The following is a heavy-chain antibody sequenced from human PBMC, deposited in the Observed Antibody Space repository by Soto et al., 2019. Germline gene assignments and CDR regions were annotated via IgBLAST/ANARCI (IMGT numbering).Heavy chain of an antibody. V-gene: IGHV1-2*02. CDR3: ARDGDQGISTVTTPGYYYGMDV. CDR2: INPNSGGT. D-gene: IGHD4-4*01. Sequence: ASVKVSCKASGYTFTGYYMHWVRQAPGQGLEWMGWINPNSGGTNYAQKFQGGVTMTRDTSISKAYMELSRLRSDGTAVYYCARDGDQGISTVTTPGYYYGMDVWGQGTTVTVSS. CDR1: GYTFTGYY. J-gene: IGHJ6*02.